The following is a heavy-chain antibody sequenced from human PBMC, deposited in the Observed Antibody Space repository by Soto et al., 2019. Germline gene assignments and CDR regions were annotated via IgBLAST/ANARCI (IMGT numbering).Heavy chain of an antibody. CDR1: GLIFSYFA. Sequence: EVQLLESGGGLVQPGGSLRLSCAVSGLIFSYFAMSWVRQAPGKGLEWVSAISGSGGITYYADSVKGRFTISRDNSKNTLFLQMNSLRTEDTAVYYCALLGRSGSGRPYYYGMDVWGQGTTVTVSS. D-gene: IGHD3-10*01. CDR2: ISGSGGIT. CDR3: ALLGRSGSGRPYYYGMDV. V-gene: IGHV3-23*01. J-gene: IGHJ6*02.